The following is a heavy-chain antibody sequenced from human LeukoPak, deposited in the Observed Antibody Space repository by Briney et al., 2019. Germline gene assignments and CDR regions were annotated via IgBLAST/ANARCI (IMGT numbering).Heavy chain of an antibody. Sequence: GRSLRLSCAASGFTFSSYGMHWVRQAPGKGLEWVAIISYDGSNEYYADSVKGRFTISRDNSKNTLYLQMNSLRAEDTAVCYCAKTTGVAVAGTGDYYFDYWGQGTLVTVSS. D-gene: IGHD6-19*01. CDR3: AKTTGVAVAGTGDYYFDY. CDR1: GFTFSSYG. V-gene: IGHV3-30*18. J-gene: IGHJ4*02. CDR2: ISYDGSNE.